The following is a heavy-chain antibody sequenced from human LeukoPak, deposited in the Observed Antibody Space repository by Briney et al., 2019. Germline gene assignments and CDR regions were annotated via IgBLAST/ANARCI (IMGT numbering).Heavy chain of an antibody. CDR3: ARSNTIFGVVILSSSSNGMDV. J-gene: IGHJ6*02. Sequence: GASVKVSCKASGYTFTSYGISWVRQAPGQGLEWMGWISAYNGNTNYAQKLQGRVTMTTDTSTSTAYMELRSLRSDDTAVYYCARSNTIFGVVILSSSSNGMDVWGQGTTVTVSS. CDR2: ISAYNGNT. V-gene: IGHV1-18*01. CDR1: GYTFTSYG. D-gene: IGHD3-3*01.